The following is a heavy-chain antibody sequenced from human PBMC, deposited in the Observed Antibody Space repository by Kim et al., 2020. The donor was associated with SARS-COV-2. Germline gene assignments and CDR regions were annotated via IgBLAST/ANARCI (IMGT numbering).Heavy chain of an antibody. Sequence: SLKSRVTISVDTSKNQFSLKLSSVTAADTAVYYCARIAARPWTRYNWFDPWGQGTLVTVSS. J-gene: IGHJ5*02. V-gene: IGHV4-4*09. D-gene: IGHD6-6*01. CDR3: ARIAARPWTRYNWFDP.